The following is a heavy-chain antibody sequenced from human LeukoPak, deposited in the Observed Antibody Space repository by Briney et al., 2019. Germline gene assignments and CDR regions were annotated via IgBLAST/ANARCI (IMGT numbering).Heavy chain of an antibody. CDR3: AREEWLFPDAFDI. Sequence: GGSLRLSCAASGFTFSSYSMNWVRQAPGKGLEWVSYISSSSSTIYYADSVKGRFTISRDNAKNSLYLQMNSLRAEDTAVYYCAREEWLFPDAFDIWGQGTMVTVSS. D-gene: IGHD3-3*01. V-gene: IGHV3-48*01. CDR2: ISSSSSTI. J-gene: IGHJ3*02. CDR1: GFTFSSYS.